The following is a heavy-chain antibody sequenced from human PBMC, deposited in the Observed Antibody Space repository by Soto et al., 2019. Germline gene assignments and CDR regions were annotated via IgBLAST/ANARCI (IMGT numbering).Heavy chain of an antibody. Sequence: ASVKVSCKASGYTFTTHDISWVRQAPGQGLEWMGRISTYNGNTNYPQSLQGRLTMTTDTSTTTAYMELRSLRSDDTAVYYCARVAAAGTWYREGNWFDPWGQGTLVTVSS. D-gene: IGHD6-13*01. CDR3: ARVAAAGTWYREGNWFDP. J-gene: IGHJ5*02. V-gene: IGHV1-18*01. CDR1: GYTFTTHD. CDR2: ISTYNGNT.